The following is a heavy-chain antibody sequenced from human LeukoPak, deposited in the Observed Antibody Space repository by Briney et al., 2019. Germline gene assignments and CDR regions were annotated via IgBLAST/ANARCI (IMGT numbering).Heavy chain of an antibody. CDR2: ISGSGGST. CDR3: AKDEGLTYGFLDY. V-gene: IGHV3-23*01. Sequence: PGGSLRLSCAASGLTFSSYAMSWVRQAPGKGLEWVSAISGSGGSTYYADSVKGRFTISRDNSKNTLYLQMNSLRAEDTAVYYCAKDEGLTYGFLDYWGQGTLVTVSS. J-gene: IGHJ4*02. D-gene: IGHD3-16*01. CDR1: GLTFSSYA.